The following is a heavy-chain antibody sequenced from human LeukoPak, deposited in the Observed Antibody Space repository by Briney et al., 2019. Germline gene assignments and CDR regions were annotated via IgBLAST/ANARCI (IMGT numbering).Heavy chain of an antibody. CDR2: ISSNNDYI. Sequence: GGSLRLTCAASGFTFISHSMHSVRQAPGKGLEWVSSISSNNDYIYYADSVKGRFTISRDNAKNSLFLQMNSLRAEDTAVYYCARVAVAAAGTDYWGQGTLVTVSS. CDR3: ARVAVAAAGTDY. CDR1: GFTFISHS. V-gene: IGHV3-21*01. D-gene: IGHD6-13*01. J-gene: IGHJ4*02.